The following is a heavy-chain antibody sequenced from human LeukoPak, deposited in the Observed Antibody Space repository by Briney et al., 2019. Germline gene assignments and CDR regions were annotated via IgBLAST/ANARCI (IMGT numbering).Heavy chain of an antibody. CDR2: IWYDGSYK. CDR1: GFTFFNYG. J-gene: IGHJ4*02. Sequence: GGSLRLSCAASGFTFFNYGMHWVRQAPGKGLDWVAVIWYDGSYKYYADPVRGRFTISRDNSKNTLYLHMDSLRAEDTAIYYCAKVVQYTASTGTGLDYWGRGTLVTVSS. D-gene: IGHD6-13*01. V-gene: IGHV3-33*06. CDR3: AKVVQYTASTGTGLDY.